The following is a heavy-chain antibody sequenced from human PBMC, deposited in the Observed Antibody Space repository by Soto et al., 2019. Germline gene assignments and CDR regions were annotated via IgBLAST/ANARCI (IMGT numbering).Heavy chain of an antibody. CDR2: MYYGGRT. CDR3: ARGTPSPLIVRGSRGPWFDP. J-gene: IGHJ5*02. Sequence: SETLSLTCTVSGGSISSYYWSWIRQPPGKGLEWIGYMYYGGRTNYNPSLKSRVTISVDTSKMQVSLKLSSVTAADTAVYFCARGTPSPLIVRGSRGPWFDPWGQGTLVTVSS. CDR1: GGSISSYY. D-gene: IGHD1-26*01. V-gene: IGHV4-59*08.